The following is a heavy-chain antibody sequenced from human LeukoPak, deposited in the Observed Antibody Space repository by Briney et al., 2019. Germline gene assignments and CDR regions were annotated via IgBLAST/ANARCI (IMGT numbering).Heavy chain of an antibody. V-gene: IGHV3-23*01. J-gene: IGHJ4*02. Sequence: GSLRLSCAASGFIFSNYVMSWVRQAPGKGLEWVSPTGGSGGSTHYADSVKGRFTISRDNSKNTLYLQMNSLRAEDTAVYFCARLVGGSTMIDYWGQGTLVIVSS. D-gene: IGHD1-26*01. CDR1: GFIFSNYV. CDR2: TGGSGGST. CDR3: ARLVGGSTMIDY.